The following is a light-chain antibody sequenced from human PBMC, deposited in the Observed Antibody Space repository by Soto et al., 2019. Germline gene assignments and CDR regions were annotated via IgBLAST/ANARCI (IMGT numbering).Light chain of an antibody. CDR1: SSDVGGYNY. V-gene: IGLV2-14*01. J-gene: IGLJ1*01. CDR2: EVS. CDR3: ASYTSSSYYV. Sequence: QSVLTQPASVSGSPGQSITISCTGTSSDVGGYNYVSWYQQHPGKAPKLMIYEVSNRPSGVSNRFSGSKSGNTASLTISGLQTEDEADYYCASYTSSSYYVFGNGTKATVL.